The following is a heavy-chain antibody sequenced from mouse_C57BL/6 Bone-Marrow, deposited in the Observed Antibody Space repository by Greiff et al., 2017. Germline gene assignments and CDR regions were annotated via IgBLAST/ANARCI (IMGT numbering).Heavy chain of an antibody. Sequence: EVMLVESGGGLVKPGGSLKLSCAASGFTFSSYAMSWVRQTPEKRLEWVATISAGGSYTYYPDNVKGRFTITRDNAKNNLYLQMSHLKSEDTAMYYCARDNYYGSSLYFDYWGQGTTLTVSS. CDR1: GFTFSSYA. CDR3: ARDNYYGSSLYFDY. J-gene: IGHJ2*01. D-gene: IGHD1-1*01. V-gene: IGHV5-4*01. CDR2: ISAGGSYT.